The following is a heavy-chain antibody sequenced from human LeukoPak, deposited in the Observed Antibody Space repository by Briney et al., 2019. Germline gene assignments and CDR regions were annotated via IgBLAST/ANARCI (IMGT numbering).Heavy chain of an antibody. CDR2: SYYSGST. CDR3: ARGGADYDFWSGYFITTPFDH. J-gene: IGHJ4*02. Sequence: SETLSLTCTVSGGSISSYYWSWIRQPPGKGLEWIGYSYYSGSTNYNPSLKSRVTISVDTSKNQFSLKMSSVTAADTAVYYCARGGADYDFWSGYFITTPFDHWGQGTLVTVSS. D-gene: IGHD3-3*01. V-gene: IGHV4-59*01. CDR1: GGSISSYY.